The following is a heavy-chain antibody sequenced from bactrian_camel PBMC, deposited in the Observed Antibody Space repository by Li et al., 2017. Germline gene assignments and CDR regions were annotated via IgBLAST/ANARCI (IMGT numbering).Heavy chain of an antibody. Sequence: HVQLVESGGGLVQPGGSLTLSCAASGFNFGAYSMHWVRQAPGKGLEWVSSGGTVITYAYYTDSVKGRFTMSRDNAKNMVYLQMDSLRPEDTAMYYCAADHGTSRSSCTVVAATQYWGQGTQVTVS. CDR1: GFNFGAYS. CDR2: GGTVITYA. D-gene: IGHD6*01. J-gene: IGHJ4*01. V-gene: IGHV3S6*01. CDR3: AADHGTSRSSCTVVAATQY.